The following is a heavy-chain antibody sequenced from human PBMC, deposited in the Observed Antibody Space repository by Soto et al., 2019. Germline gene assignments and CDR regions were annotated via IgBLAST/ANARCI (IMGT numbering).Heavy chain of an antibody. V-gene: IGHV3-74*01. Sequence: GGSLRLSCTVSGFTFSNYLMHWVRQAPGKGLVWVSRITGDGSTTNYADSVKGRFTMSRDNAKNTLYLQMNSLRAEDTAVYYCTRQLAAGYWGQGTLVPVAS. D-gene: IGHD6-13*01. J-gene: IGHJ4*02. CDR2: ITGDGSTT. CDR3: TRQLAAGY. CDR1: GFTFSNYL.